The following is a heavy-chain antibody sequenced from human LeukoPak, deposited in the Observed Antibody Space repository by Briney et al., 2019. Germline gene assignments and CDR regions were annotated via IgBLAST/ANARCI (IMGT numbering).Heavy chain of an antibody. Sequence: PGGPLRLSCAASGFTFSSYAMSWVRQAPGKGLEWVSAISGSGGSTYYADSVKGRFTISRDNSKNTLYLQMNSLRAEDTAVYYCAKDPSIAAAGNNWFDPWGQGTLVTVSS. CDR1: GFTFSSYA. CDR3: AKDPSIAAAGNNWFDP. CDR2: ISGSGGST. V-gene: IGHV3-23*01. J-gene: IGHJ5*02. D-gene: IGHD6-13*01.